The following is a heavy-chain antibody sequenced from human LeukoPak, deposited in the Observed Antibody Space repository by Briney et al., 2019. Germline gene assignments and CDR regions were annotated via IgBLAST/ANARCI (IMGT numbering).Heavy chain of an antibody. CDR1: GFTFSSSW. D-gene: IGHD3-3*01. V-gene: IGHV3-7*01. J-gene: IGHJ4*02. CDR3: ATDFWSGYPYY. Sequence: GGSLRPSCAASGFTFSSSWMSWVRQAPGKGLEWVANIKQDGSEKYYVDSVKGRFTISRDNAKNSLYLQMNSLRDEDTAVYYCATDFWSGYPYYWGQGTLVTVSS. CDR2: IKQDGSEK.